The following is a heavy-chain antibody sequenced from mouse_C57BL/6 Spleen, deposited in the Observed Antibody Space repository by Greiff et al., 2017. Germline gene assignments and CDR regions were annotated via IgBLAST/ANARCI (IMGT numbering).Heavy chain of an antibody. CDR2: IYPGSGST. V-gene: IGHV1-55*01. D-gene: IGHD2-3*01. CDR3: ARWMGL. CDR1: GYTFTSYW. Sequence: QVQLLQPGAELVKPGASVKLSCTASGYTFTSYWITWVKQRPGQGLEWIGAIYPGSGSTHYNEKFKSKATLTVDTSSSTAHMQLSSLTSEDSAVYFCARWMGLWGQGTTLTVSS. J-gene: IGHJ2*01.